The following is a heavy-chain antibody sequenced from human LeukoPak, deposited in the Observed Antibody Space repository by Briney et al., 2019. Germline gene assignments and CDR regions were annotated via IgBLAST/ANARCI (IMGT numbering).Heavy chain of an antibody. D-gene: IGHD2-15*01. CDR2: IIPIFGTA. CDR1: AGTFTSYA. J-gene: IGHJ4*02. CDR3: ARGPGYCSGGSCYTTPYFDD. Sequence: SVKVSCKASAGTFTSYAISWVRQAPGQGLEWMGGIIPIFGTANYAQKFQGRVTITTDESMSTAYMELSSLRSEDTAVYYCARGPGYCSGGSCYTTPYFDDWGQGTLVTVSS. V-gene: IGHV1-69*05.